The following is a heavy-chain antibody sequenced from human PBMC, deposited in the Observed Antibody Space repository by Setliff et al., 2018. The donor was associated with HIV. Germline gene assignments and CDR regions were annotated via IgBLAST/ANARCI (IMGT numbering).Heavy chain of an antibody. D-gene: IGHD2-21*02. V-gene: IGHV4-34*01. CDR2: LNYVGVA. Sequence: SETLSLTCAVHGGSFSGSYWSWIRQPPGKGLEWIGELNYVGVANHNPSLKSRVTISVEASKRQWSLKLNSVTAADTAVYFCATTECRGADCPQMYDYWGQGILVTVSS. CDR3: ATTECRGADCPQMYDY. J-gene: IGHJ4*02. CDR1: GGSFSGSY.